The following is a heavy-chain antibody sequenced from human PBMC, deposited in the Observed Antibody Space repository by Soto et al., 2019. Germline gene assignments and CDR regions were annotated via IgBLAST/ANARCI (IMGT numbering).Heavy chain of an antibody. D-gene: IGHD6-25*01. CDR3: ARAIGADFFDY. CDR2: ISDNGANT. V-gene: IGHV3-23*01. J-gene: IGHJ4*02. Sequence: EVQMLESGGGVVRPGGSLRLSCIASGLTFSNYAMSWVRQAPGKGLEWVSTISDNGANTFIGDSMKDHFDISRDNSKNTVFLHLSTVRAEDTAIYYCARAIGADFFDYWGQGTPVTVSS. CDR1: GLTFSNYA.